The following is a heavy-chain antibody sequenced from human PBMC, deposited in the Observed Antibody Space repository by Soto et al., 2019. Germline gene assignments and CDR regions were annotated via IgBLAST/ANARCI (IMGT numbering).Heavy chain of an antibody. CDR3: ATVGLGPIIDAFHI. CDR1: GFSLTTTGMR. Sequence: SGPTLVNPTQTLTLTCTFYGFSLTTTGMRINWIRQPPGEALEWLARIDWDDDKFYSTSLKTRLTISKDTSKNQVVLTMTNMDPVDTATYYWATVGLGPIIDAFHIWGQGTMVSVS. J-gene: IGHJ3*02. D-gene: IGHD1-26*01. CDR2: IDWDDDK. V-gene: IGHV2-70*04.